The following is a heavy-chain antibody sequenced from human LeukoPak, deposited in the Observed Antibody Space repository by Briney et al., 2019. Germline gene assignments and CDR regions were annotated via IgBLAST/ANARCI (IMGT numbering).Heavy chain of an antibody. Sequence: GGSLRLSCSASEFTFSDYYMSWLRPGPGNGLDGVSYLSGSGTIISYADSVKGRFTSYRDNAKNSLFLKMNSLLVEDMAVTYCARVPRSGWYDKCFDEWGQGTLVTASS. D-gene: IGHD6-19*01. V-gene: IGHV3-11*01. CDR3: ARVPRSGWYDKCFDE. CDR2: LSGSGTII. CDR1: EFTFSDYY. J-gene: IGHJ4*02.